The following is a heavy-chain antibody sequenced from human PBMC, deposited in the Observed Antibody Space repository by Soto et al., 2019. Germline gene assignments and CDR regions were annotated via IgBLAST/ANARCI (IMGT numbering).Heavy chain of an antibody. CDR1: GFTFSSYS. D-gene: IGHD2-15*01. CDR3: ARQRYCSGGSCYSDFDY. J-gene: IGHJ4*02. Sequence: PGGSLRLCCAASGFTFSSYSMNWVRQAPGKGLEWVSSISSSSSYIYYADSVKGRFTISRDNAKNSLYLQMNSLRAEDTAVYYCARQRYCSGGSCYSDFDYWGQGTLVTVSS. V-gene: IGHV3-21*01. CDR2: ISSSSSYI.